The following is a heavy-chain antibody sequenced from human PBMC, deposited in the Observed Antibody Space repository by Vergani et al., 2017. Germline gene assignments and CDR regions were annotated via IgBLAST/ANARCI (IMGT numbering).Heavy chain of an antibody. V-gene: IGHV1-69*06. CDR1: GGTFSSYA. J-gene: IGHJ3*02. CDR2: IIPIFGTA. D-gene: IGHD1-7*01. Sequence: QVQLVQSGAEVKKPGSSVKVSCKASGGTFSSYAISWVRQAPGQGLEWMGGIIPIFGTANYAQKFQGRVTITADKSTSTSYMEMSSLRSEDTAVYYCARDPLPITGTTYGAIDIWGQGTMVTVSS. CDR3: ARDPLPITGTTYGAIDI.